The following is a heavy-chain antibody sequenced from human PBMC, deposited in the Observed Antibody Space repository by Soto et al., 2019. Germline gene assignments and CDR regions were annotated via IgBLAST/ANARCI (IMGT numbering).Heavy chain of an antibody. CDR1: GFTFSSYG. V-gene: IGHV3-33*01. J-gene: IGHJ6*02. CDR2: IWYDGSNK. CDR3: ARGYGSGNYGMDV. Sequence: PGGSLRLSCAASGFTFSSYGVHGVRQAPGKGLEWVAVIWYDGSNKYYADSVKGRFTISRDNSKNTLYLQMNSLRAEDTAVYYCARGYGSGNYGMDVWGQGTTVTVSS. D-gene: IGHD3-10*01.